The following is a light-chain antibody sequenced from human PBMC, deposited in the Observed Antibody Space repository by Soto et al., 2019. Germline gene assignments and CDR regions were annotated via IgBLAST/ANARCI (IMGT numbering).Light chain of an antibody. V-gene: IGKV1-9*01. CDR1: QDISNY. Sequence: DIHLTHSPSFLSSSIGYRVTITCLASQDISNYLAWYQQKLGKAPKFLIYATSTVQSGVPSRFSGSGSGTEFTLTISSLQPEDFATYYCQQVNSYPLTFGGGTKVDI. J-gene: IGKJ4*01. CDR3: QQVNSYPLT. CDR2: ATS.